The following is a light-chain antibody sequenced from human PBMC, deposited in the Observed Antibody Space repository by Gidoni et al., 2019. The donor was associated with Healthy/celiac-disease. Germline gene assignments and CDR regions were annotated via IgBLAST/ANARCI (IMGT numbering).Light chain of an antibody. CDR3: QQSYSTLGVT. CDR1: QSISSY. CDR2: AAS. V-gene: IGKV1-39*01. J-gene: IGKJ3*01. Sequence: DIQMTQSPSSLSASVGDRVTITCRASQSISSYLNWYQQKPGRDTTHLIYAASSLKSGGPSRFRGSGYGTDLTLTISSLQPEDFATYYCQQSYSTLGVTFXPXTKVXIK.